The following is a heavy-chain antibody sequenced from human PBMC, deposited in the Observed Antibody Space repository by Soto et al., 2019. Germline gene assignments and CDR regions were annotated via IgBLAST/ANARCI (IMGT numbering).Heavy chain of an antibody. Sequence: VKVSCKASGGTFSSYAISWVRQAPGQGLEWMGGIIPIFGTANYAQKFQGRVTITADKSTSTAYMELSSLRSEDTAVYYCARDRRSGYRYNWFDTWGQGTLVTVSS. CDR2: IIPIFGTA. CDR3: ARDRRSGYRYNWFDT. CDR1: GGTFSSYA. J-gene: IGHJ5*02. V-gene: IGHV1-69*06. D-gene: IGHD3-3*01.